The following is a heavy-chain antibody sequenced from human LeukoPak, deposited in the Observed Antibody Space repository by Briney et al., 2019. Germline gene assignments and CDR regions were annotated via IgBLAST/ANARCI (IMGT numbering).Heavy chain of an antibody. D-gene: IGHD2-15*01. CDR1: GGSFSGYY. CDR2: INHSGST. Sequence: SETLSLTCAVYGGSFSGYYWSWIRQPPGKGLEWIGEINHSGSTNYNPSLKSRVTISVDTSKNQFSLKLSSVTAADTAVYYRARGGLVAATDDYFDYWGQGTLVTVSS. CDR3: ARGGLVAATDDYFDY. J-gene: IGHJ4*02. V-gene: IGHV4-34*01.